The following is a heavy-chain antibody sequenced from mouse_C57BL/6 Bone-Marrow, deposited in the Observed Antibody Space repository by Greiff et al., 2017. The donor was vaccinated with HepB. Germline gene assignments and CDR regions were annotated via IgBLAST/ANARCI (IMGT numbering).Heavy chain of an antibody. Sequence: VQLQQPGAELVKPGASVKMSCKASGYTFTSYWITWVKQRPGQGLEWIGDIYPGSGSTNYNEKFKSKATLTVDTSSSTAYMQLSSLTSEDSAVYYCARGGGYDSAMDYWGQGTSVTVSS. J-gene: IGHJ4*01. CDR1: GYTFTSYW. V-gene: IGHV1-55*01. CDR2: IYPGSGST. CDR3: ARGGGYDSAMDY. D-gene: IGHD2-2*01.